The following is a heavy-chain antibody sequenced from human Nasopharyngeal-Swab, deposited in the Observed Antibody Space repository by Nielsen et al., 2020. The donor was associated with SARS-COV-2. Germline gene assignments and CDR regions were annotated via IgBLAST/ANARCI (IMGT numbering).Heavy chain of an antibody. V-gene: IGHV3-74*01. J-gene: IGHJ4*02. CDR3: ARGRGSSTSMIGY. D-gene: IGHD2/OR15-2a*01. CDR1: GFTFSNYR. Sequence: GGSLRLSCAASGFTFSNYRMHWVRQAPGKGLAWVSRINGDGRSLNYADFVKGRFTISTDNAKSTLYLEMNSLRAEDTAVYYCARGRGSSTSMIGYWGQGTLVTVSS. CDR2: INGDGRSL.